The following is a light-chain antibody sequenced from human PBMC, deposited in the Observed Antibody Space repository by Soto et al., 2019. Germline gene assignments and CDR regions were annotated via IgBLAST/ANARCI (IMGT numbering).Light chain of an antibody. V-gene: IGKV3-20*01. CDR3: QHYGSALAA. J-gene: IGKJ4*01. CDR1: QSVDHDY. CDR2: GAS. Sequence: NVLTQSPAFLSSSPGARVTLSCGASQSVDHDYLAWYQQKPGQAPRLLIYGASYSATGIPDRFAGSGSGTDFTLTISRLEPEVFAVYYCQHYGSALAAFGGGTKVEI.